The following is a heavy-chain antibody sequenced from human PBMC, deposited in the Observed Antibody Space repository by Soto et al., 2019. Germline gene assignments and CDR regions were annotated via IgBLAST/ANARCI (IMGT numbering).Heavy chain of an antibody. CDR3: AKDKPGTTSFDY. Sequence: RLSCAASGFTISSNAMYWVRQAPGKGLEWVSAISDRGATTHYADSVKGRFTISRDTSKNTLYLQLNTLRADDTAVYYCAKDKPGTTSFDYWGQGTLVPVSS. D-gene: IGHD1-1*01. CDR1: GFTISSNA. V-gene: IGHV3-23*01. J-gene: IGHJ4*02. CDR2: ISDRGATT.